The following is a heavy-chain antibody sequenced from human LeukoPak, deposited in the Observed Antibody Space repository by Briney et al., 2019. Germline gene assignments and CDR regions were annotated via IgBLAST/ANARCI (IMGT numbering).Heavy chain of an antibody. J-gene: IGHJ4*02. Sequence: GGPLRLFYAASGFKFDDYGMSWLRLARGKGLEWGFGLSWNGGNSGYADSVKGRFTISRDNAKNSLFLQVNSLRADDTAFYYCAREGIYCVNGVCYLDYWGQGTLVTVSS. V-gene: IGHV3-20*03. CDR2: LSWNGGNS. CDR3: AREGIYCVNGVCYLDY. D-gene: IGHD2-8*01. CDR1: GFKFDDYG.